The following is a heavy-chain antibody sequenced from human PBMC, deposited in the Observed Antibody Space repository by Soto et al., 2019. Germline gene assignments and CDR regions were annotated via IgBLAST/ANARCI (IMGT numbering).Heavy chain of an antibody. CDR1: GGTFSSNP. V-gene: IGHV1-69*06. CDR3: ARRQTSGYNRYFDS. J-gene: IGHJ4*02. D-gene: IGHD5-12*01. CDR2: TIPTFGAG. Sequence: PPASVKVSCKASGGTFSSNPISWMRQAPGQGLEWMGGTIPTFGAGSYAQRFQGRLTITADKSTNTAYMELSSLRPEDTAVYYCARRQTSGYNRYFDSWGQGTLVTVSS.